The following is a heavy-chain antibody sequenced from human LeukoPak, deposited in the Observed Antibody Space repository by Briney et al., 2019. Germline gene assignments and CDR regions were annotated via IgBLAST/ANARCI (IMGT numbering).Heavy chain of an antibody. D-gene: IGHD3-22*01. J-gene: IGHJ4*02. Sequence: KASETLSLTCTVSGGSISSYYWSWIRQPPGKGLEWIGYIYYSGSTNYNPALKSRVTISVDTSKNQFSLKLSSLTAADTAVYYCARSFLYYDNSGYSYYFDYWGQGTLVTVSS. CDR2: IYYSGST. V-gene: IGHV4-59*08. CDR1: GGSISSYY. CDR3: ARSFLYYDNSGYSYYFDY.